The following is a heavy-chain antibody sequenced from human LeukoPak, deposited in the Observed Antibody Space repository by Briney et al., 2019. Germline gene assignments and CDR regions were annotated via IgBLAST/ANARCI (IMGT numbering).Heavy chain of an antibody. Sequence: PGGSLRLSCAASGFTFSSYWMHWVRQAPGKGLVWVSRINSDGSSTSYADSVKGRFTISRDNAKNTLYLQMNSLRAEDTAVYYCARVMYSSGWYSLRGAFDIWGQGTMVTVSS. V-gene: IGHV3-74*01. CDR2: INSDGSST. D-gene: IGHD6-19*01. CDR3: ARVMYSSGWYSLRGAFDI. CDR1: GFTFSSYW. J-gene: IGHJ3*02.